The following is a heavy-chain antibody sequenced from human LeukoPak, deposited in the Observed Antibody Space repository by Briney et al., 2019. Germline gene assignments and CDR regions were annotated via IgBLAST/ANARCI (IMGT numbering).Heavy chain of an antibody. D-gene: IGHD6-13*01. CDR2: IYTSGST. Sequence: SETLSLTCTVSGGSIGSYYWSWIRQPAGKGLEWIGRIYTSGSTDYNPSLKSRVTMSVDTSKNQFSLKLSSVTAADTAVYYCARGGYSSSSYNWFDPWGQGTLVTVSS. CDR3: ARGGYSSSSYNWFDP. CDR1: GGSIGSYY. V-gene: IGHV4-4*07. J-gene: IGHJ5*02.